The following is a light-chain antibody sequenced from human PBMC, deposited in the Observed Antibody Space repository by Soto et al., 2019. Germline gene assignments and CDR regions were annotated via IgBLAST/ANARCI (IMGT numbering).Light chain of an antibody. V-gene: IGLV2-14*01. CDR3: SSYTGSSAYV. CDR1: SSDVGGYNY. Sequence: QSVLTQPASVSGSPGQSITISCTGTSSDVGGYNYVSWYQQHPGKAPKLMIYDVTTRPSGVSNRFSGSKSGSTASLTISGLQAEDEAAYYCSSYTGSSAYVFGPGTKVTVL. J-gene: IGLJ1*01. CDR2: DVT.